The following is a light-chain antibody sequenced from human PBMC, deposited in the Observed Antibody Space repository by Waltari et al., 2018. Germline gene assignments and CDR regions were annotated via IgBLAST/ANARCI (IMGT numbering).Light chain of an antibody. J-gene: IGKJ1*01. V-gene: IGKV1-5*03. CDR1: QSISTW. Sequence: DIQMTQFPSTLSASVGDRATITCWASQSISTWLAWYQQKPGNAPKLLIYKASILESGVPSRISGSGSGTEFTLTINSLQPDDFATYYCQHYSTYSRTFGQGTKVEIK. CDR2: KAS. CDR3: QHYSTYSRT.